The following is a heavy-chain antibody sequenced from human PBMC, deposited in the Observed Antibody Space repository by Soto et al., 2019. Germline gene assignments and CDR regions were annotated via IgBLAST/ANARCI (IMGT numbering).Heavy chain of an antibody. CDR1: GYTFTSYY. D-gene: IGHD3-10*01. CDR3: ARGVDYYGSGSHYTKRFDP. J-gene: IGHJ5*02. CDR2: INPSGGST. Sequence: ASVKVSCKASGYTFTSYYIHWVRQAPGQGLEWMGIINPSGGSTSYAQKFQGRATMTRDTSTSTVYMELSSLRSEDTAVYYCARGVDYYGSGSHYTKRFDPWGQGTLVTGSS. V-gene: IGHV1-46*01.